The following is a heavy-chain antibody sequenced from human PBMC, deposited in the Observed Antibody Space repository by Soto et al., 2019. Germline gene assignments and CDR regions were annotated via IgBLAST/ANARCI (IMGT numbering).Heavy chain of an antibody. Sequence: EVQLLESGGGFVQPGGSLRLSCAASGFNFRQYAMIWVRQAPGKGLEWVSAITATGTHYADSVKGRFTISRDSSKSTLYLDINNPRVEDTAVYYCAKGMVPDQWGQGTLITVSS. CDR3: AKGMVPDQ. CDR1: GFNFRQYA. J-gene: IGHJ5*02. CDR2: ITATGT. D-gene: IGHD6-13*01. V-gene: IGHV3-23*01.